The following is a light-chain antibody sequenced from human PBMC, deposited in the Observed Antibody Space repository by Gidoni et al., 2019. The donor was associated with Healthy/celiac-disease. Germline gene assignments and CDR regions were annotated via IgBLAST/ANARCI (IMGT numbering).Light chain of an antibody. V-gene: IGLV1-47*01. Sequence: QSVLTQPPSASGTPGQRVTISCSGSSSNIGSKYVYWYQQLSGTAPKLLSYRNNQRPSGVPDRFSGSKSGTSASLAISGLRSEDEADYYCAAWDDSLSGWVFGGGTKLTVL. CDR2: RNN. CDR3: AAWDDSLSGWV. J-gene: IGLJ3*02. CDR1: SSNIGSKY.